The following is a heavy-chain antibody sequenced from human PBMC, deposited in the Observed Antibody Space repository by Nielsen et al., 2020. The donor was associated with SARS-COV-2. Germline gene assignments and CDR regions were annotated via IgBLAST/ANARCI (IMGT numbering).Heavy chain of an antibody. Sequence: GESLKISCAASAFTFSSHGMHWVRQAPGKGLEWVAVISYDGNNRYYADPVKGRFTISRDNSANTLSLQMSSLRREDTAVYYCARDRGSSCRPNLFFYYGMDVWGQGTTVTVSS. J-gene: IGHJ6*02. CDR2: ISYDGNNR. V-gene: IGHV3-30*19. D-gene: IGHD1-26*01. CDR1: AFTFSSHG. CDR3: ARDRGSSCRPNLFFYYGMDV.